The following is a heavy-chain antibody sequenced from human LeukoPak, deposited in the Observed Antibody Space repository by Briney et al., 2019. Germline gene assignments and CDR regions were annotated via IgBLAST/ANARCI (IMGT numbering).Heavy chain of an antibody. CDR1: GGSISSYY. J-gene: IGHJ4*02. CDR2: IYTSGST. V-gene: IGHV4-4*07. CDR3: ARGPYPTYYDFWSGYYTVY. D-gene: IGHD3-3*01. Sequence: SETLSLTCTVSGGSISSYYWSWIRQPAGKGLEWIGRIYTSGSTNYNPSLKSRVTMSVDTSKNQFSLELSSVTAADTAVYYCARGPYPTYYDFWSGYYTVYWGQGTLVTVSS.